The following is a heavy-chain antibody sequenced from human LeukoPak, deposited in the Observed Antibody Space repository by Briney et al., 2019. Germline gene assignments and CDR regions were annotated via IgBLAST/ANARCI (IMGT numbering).Heavy chain of an antibody. D-gene: IGHD3-3*01. J-gene: IGHJ4*02. CDR1: GFTFSSYA. CDR2: ISGSGGST. CDR3: AKAHLEWLLGIGY. V-gene: IGHV3-23*01. Sequence: GGSLRLSCAASGFTFSSYAMSWVRQAPGKGLEWVSAISGSGGSTHYADSVKGRFTISRDNSKNTLYLQMNSLRAEDTAVYYCAKAHLEWLLGIGYWGQGTLVTVSS.